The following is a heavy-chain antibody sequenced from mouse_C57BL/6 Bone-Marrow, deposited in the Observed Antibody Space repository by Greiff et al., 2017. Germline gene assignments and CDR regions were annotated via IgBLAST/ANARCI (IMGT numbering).Heavy chain of an antibody. J-gene: IGHJ2*01. CDR1: GYAFSSSW. CDR3: ARGSNWDRFDY. D-gene: IGHD4-1*01. CDR2: IYPGDGDT. V-gene: IGHV1-82*01. Sequence: QVQLQQSGPELVKPGASVKISCKASGYAFSSSWMNWVKQRPGKGLEWIGRIYPGDGDTNYNGKFKGKATLTADKSTSTAYMQLSSLTSEDSAVYFCARGSNWDRFDYWGQGTTLTVSS.